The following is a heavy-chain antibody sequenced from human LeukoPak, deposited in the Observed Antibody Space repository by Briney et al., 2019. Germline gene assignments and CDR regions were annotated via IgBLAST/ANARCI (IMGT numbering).Heavy chain of an antibody. Sequence: PGGSLRLSCADSGFTFDDYAMHWVRQAPGKGLEWVSGISWNSGSIGYADSVKGRFTISRDNAKNSLYLQMNSLRAEDTALYYCAKDHQYSSSWLDYWGQGTLVTVSS. V-gene: IGHV3-9*01. CDR2: ISWNSGSI. J-gene: IGHJ4*02. D-gene: IGHD6-13*01. CDR1: GFTFDDYA. CDR3: AKDHQYSSSWLDY.